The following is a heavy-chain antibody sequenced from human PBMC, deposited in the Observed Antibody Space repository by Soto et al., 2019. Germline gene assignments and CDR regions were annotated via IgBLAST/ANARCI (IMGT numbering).Heavy chain of an antibody. CDR3: ARGASGWPNFDY. D-gene: IGHD6-19*01. CDR2: ISYDGSNK. Sequence: QVQLVESGGGVVQPGRSLRLSCAASGFTFSSYAMHWVRQAPGKGLEWVAVISYDGSNKYYADSVKGRFTISRDNSKNTLYLQMNSLRAEDTAVYYWARGASGWPNFDYWGQGTLVTVSS. V-gene: IGHV3-30-3*01. J-gene: IGHJ4*02. CDR1: GFTFSSYA.